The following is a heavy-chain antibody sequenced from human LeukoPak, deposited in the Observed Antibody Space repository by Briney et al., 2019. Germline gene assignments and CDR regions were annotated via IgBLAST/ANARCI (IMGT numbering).Heavy chain of an antibody. CDR2: IIPIFGTA. J-gene: IGHJ3*01. V-gene: IGHV1-69*01. CDR1: GGTFRSYV. Sequence: SVKVSCKASGGTFRSYVISWVRQAPGQGLEWMGGIIPIFGTANYAQKFQGRVTITADESTGTTYMELSSLRSEDTAVHYCAIGSSSSSKGAAFDFWGQGTMVSVSS. D-gene: IGHD6-6*01. CDR3: AIGSSSSSKGAAFDF.